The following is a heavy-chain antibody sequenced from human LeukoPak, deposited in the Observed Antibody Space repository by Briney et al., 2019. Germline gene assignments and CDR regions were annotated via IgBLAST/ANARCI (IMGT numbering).Heavy chain of an antibody. CDR1: GFTFSSYA. J-gene: IGHJ3*02. V-gene: IGHV3-23*01. Sequence: GGSLRLSCVASGFTFSSYAMTWVRQAPGKGLEWVSAMTTSDTYYADSVKGRFTISRDNSKNTLSLQMNSLRAEDTAVYYCAKDRGNFWSGDAFDISGQGTVVTVSS. CDR2: MTTSDT. D-gene: IGHD3-3*01. CDR3: AKDRGNFWSGDAFDI.